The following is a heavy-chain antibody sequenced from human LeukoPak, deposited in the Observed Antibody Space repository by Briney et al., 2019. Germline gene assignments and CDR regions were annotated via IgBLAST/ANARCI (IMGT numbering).Heavy chain of an antibody. CDR1: GGSFSGYY. D-gene: IGHD6-13*01. Sequence: SETLSLTCAVYGGSFSGYYWSWIRQPPGKGLEWIGEINHSGSTNYNPSLKSRVTISVDTSKNQFSLKLSSVTAADTAVYYCARGWWQQLVNFDYWGQGTLVTVSS. CDR2: INHSGST. J-gene: IGHJ4*02. CDR3: ARGWWQQLVNFDY. V-gene: IGHV4-34*01.